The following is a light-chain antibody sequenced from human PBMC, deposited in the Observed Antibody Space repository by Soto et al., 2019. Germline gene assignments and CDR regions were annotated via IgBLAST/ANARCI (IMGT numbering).Light chain of an antibody. V-gene: IGKV4-1*01. Sequence: DIVMTQSPESLAVFVGERATINCKSSQSVLYTSNNKDYLAWYQQKPGQPPKLLIFWASARESGVPDRFSGSGSGTDFTLTISSLQAEDVAVYYCQQYFITPLTFGGGTKVDIK. CDR2: WAS. CDR1: QSVLYTSNNKDY. J-gene: IGKJ4*01. CDR3: QQYFITPLT.